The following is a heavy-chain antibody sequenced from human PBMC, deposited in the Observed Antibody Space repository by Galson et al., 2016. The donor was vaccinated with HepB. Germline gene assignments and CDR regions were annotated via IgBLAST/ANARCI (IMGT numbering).Heavy chain of an antibody. CDR3: TRSSPFCSGGSCYNWFDP. CDR1: GFAFSGSA. Sequence: SLRLSCAASGFAFSGSAMHWVRQASGKGLEWVGHIRNKANNYATSYAEAVKGRFTISRDDLKNTAYLQMNSLKTEDTALYCCTRSSPFCSGGSCYNWFDPWCQGTLVTVSS. V-gene: IGHV3-73*01. J-gene: IGHJ5*02. CDR2: IRNKANNYAT. D-gene: IGHD2-15*01.